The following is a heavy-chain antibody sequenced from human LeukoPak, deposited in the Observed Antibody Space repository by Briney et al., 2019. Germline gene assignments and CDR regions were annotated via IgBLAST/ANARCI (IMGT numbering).Heavy chain of an antibody. V-gene: IGHV3-48*01. D-gene: IGHD2-21*02. CDR2: ISSSSSTI. CDR3: ARAGGGDPFDP. CDR1: GFTFSSYS. J-gene: IGHJ5*02. Sequence: GGSLRLSCAASGFTFSSYSMNWVRQVPGKGLEWVSYISSSSSTIYYADSVKGRFTISRDNAKNSLYLQMNSLRAEDTAVYYCARAGGGDPFDPWGQGTLVTVSS.